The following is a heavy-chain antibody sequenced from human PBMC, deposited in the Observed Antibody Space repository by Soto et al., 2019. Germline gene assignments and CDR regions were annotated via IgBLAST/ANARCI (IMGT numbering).Heavy chain of an antibody. Sequence: GGSLRLSCAASGFILRSAAMGWVRQAPAKGLGWVSAISGSGDRTYYADSVRGRFTISRDNSKNTLYLQMNSLRAEDTAVYYCANLCGSKGMDVWGQGTKVTVSS. V-gene: IGHV3-23*01. CDR1: GFILRSAA. CDR2: ISGSGDRT. J-gene: IGHJ6*02. CDR3: ANLCGSKGMDV. D-gene: IGHD2-15*01.